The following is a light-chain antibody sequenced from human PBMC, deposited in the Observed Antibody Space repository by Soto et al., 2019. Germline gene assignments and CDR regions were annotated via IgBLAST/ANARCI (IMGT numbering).Light chain of an antibody. CDR2: KAS. J-gene: IGKJ1*01. CDR1: QSISSW. V-gene: IGKV1-5*03. CDR3: QQYNDYSWT. Sequence: DIQMTQSPSTLSASVGDRVTITCRASQSISSWLAWYQQKPGKAPKLLIYKASSIERGVLSRFSGSGPGTEFTLTISRLQPDDFATYYCQQYNDYSWTFGPGTKVEIK.